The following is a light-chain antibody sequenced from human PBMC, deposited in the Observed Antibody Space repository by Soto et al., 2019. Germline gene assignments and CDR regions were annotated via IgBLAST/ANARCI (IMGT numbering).Light chain of an antibody. J-gene: IGLJ1*01. CDR2: QDT. CDR3: QAWDSSTGV. Sequence: SYELTQPPSVSVSPGQTANITCSGDKLGHKYACWYQQKPGQSPVLVIYQDTKRPSGIPERFSGSNSGNTATLTISGTQAMDEADYYCQAWDSSTGVFGTGTKVTVL. V-gene: IGLV3-1*01. CDR1: KLGHKY.